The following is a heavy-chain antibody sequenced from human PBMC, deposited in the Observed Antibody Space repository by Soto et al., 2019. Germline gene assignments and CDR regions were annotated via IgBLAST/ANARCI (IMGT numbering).Heavy chain of an antibody. V-gene: IGHV3-30*18. CDR2: ISYDGSNK. Sequence: LRLSCAASGFTFSSYGMHWVRQAPGKGLEWVAVISYDGSNKYYADSVKGRFTISRDNSKNTLYLQMNSLRAEDTAVYYCAKDKSGGIDYWRQGTLVTVSS. CDR3: AKDKSGGIDY. J-gene: IGHJ4*02. D-gene: IGHD2-15*01. CDR1: GFTFSSYG.